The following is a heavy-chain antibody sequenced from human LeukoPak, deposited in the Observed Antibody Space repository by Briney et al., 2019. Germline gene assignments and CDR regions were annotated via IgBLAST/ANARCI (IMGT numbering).Heavy chain of an antibody. Sequence: SETLSLTCNVSGDSVSSVYWSWIRQPPGKGLEWIGYIYYNGYTDYNPSLKSRVTISVDTSKNQLSLHMSSVTAADTAVYYCARHRAYDILTFCGMDVWGQGTTVTVSS. CDR1: GDSVSSVY. CDR2: IYYNGYT. J-gene: IGHJ6*02. D-gene: IGHD3-9*01. CDR3: ARHRAYDILTFCGMDV. V-gene: IGHV4-59*08.